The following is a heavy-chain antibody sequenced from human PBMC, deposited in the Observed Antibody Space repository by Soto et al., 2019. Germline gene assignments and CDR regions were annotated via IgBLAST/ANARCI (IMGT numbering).Heavy chain of an antibody. Sequence: GASVKVSCKASGGTFSSYTISWVRQAPGQGLEWMGRIIPILGIANYAQKFQGRVTITADKSTSTAYMELSSLRSEDTAVYYCAREEYYYGSGAFFDYWGQGTLVTVPQ. V-gene: IGHV1-69*04. CDR3: AREEYYYGSGAFFDY. CDR2: IIPILGIA. J-gene: IGHJ4*02. D-gene: IGHD3-10*01. CDR1: GGTFSSYT.